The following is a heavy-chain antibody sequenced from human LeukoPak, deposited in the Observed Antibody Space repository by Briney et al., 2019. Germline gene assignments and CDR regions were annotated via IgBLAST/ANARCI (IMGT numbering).Heavy chain of an antibody. CDR1: GFTFSRHA. V-gene: IGHV3-23*01. J-gene: IGHJ4*02. CDR3: VRSTKGAFDY. CDR2: ITGSGSGI. Sequence: GGSLRLSCAASGFTFSRHAVYWVRQAPGKGLEWVSTITGSGSGIYYADSVKSRFTISRDNSKNTMFMQMNSLRAEDTAVYYCVRSTKGAFDYWGQGTLVTVSS.